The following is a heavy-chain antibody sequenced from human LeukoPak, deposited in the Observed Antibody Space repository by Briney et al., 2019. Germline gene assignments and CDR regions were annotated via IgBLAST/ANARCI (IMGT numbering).Heavy chain of an antibody. CDR3: VKSNWASYWYFDL. V-gene: IGHV3-23*01. CDR2: ISGSGSST. Sequence: GGSLRLSCAASGFTFSNYAMSWVRQAPGKGLEWVSGISGSGSSTHYADSVKGRFTISRDNFKNTLFSQMNSLRAEDTAVYYCVKSNWASYWYFDLWGRGTLVAVSS. CDR1: GFTFSNYA. J-gene: IGHJ2*01. D-gene: IGHD2-8*01.